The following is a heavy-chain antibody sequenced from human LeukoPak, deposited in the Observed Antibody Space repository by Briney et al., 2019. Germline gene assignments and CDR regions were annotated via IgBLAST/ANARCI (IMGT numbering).Heavy chain of an antibody. J-gene: IGHJ3*02. CDR3: ARVGVVPAAIPDGFDI. V-gene: IGHV3-23*01. CDR2: ISGSGGST. CDR1: GFTFSTYS. Sequence: PSGGSLRLSCAASGFTFSTYSMSWVRQAPGKGLEWVSAISGSGGSTNYADSVKGRFTISRDNSKNTLYLQMNSLTAEDTAVYYCARVGVVPAAIPDGFDIWGQGTMVTVSS. D-gene: IGHD2-2*01.